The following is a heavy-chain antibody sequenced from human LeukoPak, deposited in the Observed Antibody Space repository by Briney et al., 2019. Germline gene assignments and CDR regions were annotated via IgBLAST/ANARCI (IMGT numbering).Heavy chain of an antibody. V-gene: IGHV3-48*03. CDR3: TRGTDGLWDF. CDR2: ISSSGSTI. Sequence: QSGGSLRLSCAASGFTFSSYEMNWVRQAPGKGLEWVSYISSSGSTIYYADSVKGRFTISRDNAKNSLYLQMNSLRAEGTAVYYCTRGTDGLWDFWGQGTLVTVSS. D-gene: IGHD2-8*01. J-gene: IGHJ4*02. CDR1: GFTFSSYE.